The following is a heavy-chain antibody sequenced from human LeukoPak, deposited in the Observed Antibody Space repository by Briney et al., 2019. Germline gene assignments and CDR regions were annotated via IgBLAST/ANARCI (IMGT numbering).Heavy chain of an antibody. CDR2: ISNSGGST. J-gene: IGHJ4*02. CDR3: AKDLYYYYDISGTMSLCPFDY. CDR1: GFTFNTYT. V-gene: IGHV3-23*01. D-gene: IGHD3-22*01. Sequence: GGSLRLSCAASGFTFNTYTMYWVRQAPGKGLEWVSGISNSGGSTYYADSVKGRFTISRDNSKNTLYLQMNSLRAEDTAVYYCAKDLYYYYDISGTMSLCPFDYWGQGTLVTVSS.